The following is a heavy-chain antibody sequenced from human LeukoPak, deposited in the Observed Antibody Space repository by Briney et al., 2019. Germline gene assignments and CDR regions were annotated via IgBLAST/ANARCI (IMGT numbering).Heavy chain of an antibody. CDR1: GGSISSSSYC. D-gene: IGHD3-3*01. CDR3: AKGELRLYYYYGMDV. CDR2: IYYSGST. J-gene: IGHJ6*02. V-gene: IGHV4-39*01. Sequence: SETLSLTCAVSGGSISSSSYCWGWIRQPPGKGLEWIGSIYYSGSTYYNPSLKSRTTISVDTSKNQFYLKLSSVTAADTAVYYCAKGELRLYYYYGMDVWGQRTTVTVSS.